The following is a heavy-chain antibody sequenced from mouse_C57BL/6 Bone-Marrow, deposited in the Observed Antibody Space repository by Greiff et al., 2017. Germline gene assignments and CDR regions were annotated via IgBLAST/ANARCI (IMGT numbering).Heavy chain of an antibody. J-gene: IGHJ4*01. CDR1: GFTFSDYG. CDR2: ISSGSGTT. CDR3: ARKRIRHYYAMDY. Sequence: VQLKESGGGLVKPGGSLKLSCAASGFTFSDYGMHWVRQAPEKGLEWVAYISSGSGTTYYEDKVKGRCTISRDTAKNTLYLQMSSLRSEDTAMYYCARKRIRHYYAMDYWGQGTTVTVSS. V-gene: IGHV5-17*01. D-gene: IGHD2-12*01.